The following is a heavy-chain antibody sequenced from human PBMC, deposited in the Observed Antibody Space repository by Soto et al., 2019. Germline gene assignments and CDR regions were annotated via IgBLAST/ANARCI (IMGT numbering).Heavy chain of an antibody. CDR1: GFTFNNYA. D-gene: IGHD3-9*01. CDR3: AKMYYDILTGYNYYYYYYMDV. Sequence: EVQLLESGGGLVQPGGSLRLSCAASGFTFNNYAMSWVRQAPGKGLEWVSTISGTGGTTYYADSLKGRFTISRDNSKNTLYLQMNSLRAEDTAVYYCAKMYYDILTGYNYYYYYYMDVWGKGTTVTVSS. J-gene: IGHJ6*03. V-gene: IGHV3-23*01. CDR2: ISGTGGTT.